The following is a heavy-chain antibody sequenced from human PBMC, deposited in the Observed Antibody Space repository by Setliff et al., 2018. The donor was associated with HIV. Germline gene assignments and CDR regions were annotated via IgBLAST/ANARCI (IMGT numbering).Heavy chain of an antibody. D-gene: IGHD3-10*01. Sequence: SETLSLTCGVYGGSFSGYYWTWIRQPPGKGLEWIGEINHRGTTNSNPSLKRRVTISVDTSKSQFSLRLSSVTAADSAVYYCARVEAKVRGATYGMDVWGQGTMVTVSS. V-gene: IGHV4-34*01. CDR3: ARVEAKVRGATYGMDV. CDR2: INHRGTT. CDR1: GGSFSGYY. J-gene: IGHJ6*02.